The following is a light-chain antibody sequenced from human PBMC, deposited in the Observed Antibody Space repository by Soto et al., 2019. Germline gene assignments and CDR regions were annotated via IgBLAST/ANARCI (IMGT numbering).Light chain of an antibody. Sequence: QSVLTQPPSASGTPGQRVTISCSGSSSNIGSNTVNWYQQLPGTAPKLLISSDNLRPSGVPDRFSGSKSGTSASLAISGLQSEDEADYYCATWDDNLSGCVFGGGTKLTVL. V-gene: IGLV1-44*01. CDR1: SSNIGSNT. CDR3: ATWDDNLSGCV. CDR2: SDN. J-gene: IGLJ3*02.